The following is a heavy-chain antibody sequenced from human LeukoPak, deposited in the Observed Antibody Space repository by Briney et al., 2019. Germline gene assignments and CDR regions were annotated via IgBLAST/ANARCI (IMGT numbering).Heavy chain of an antibody. Sequence: GGSLRLSCAASGFTSSSYAMSWVRQAPGKGLEWVSTISGSGGSTYYADSVKGRFTISRDNSKNTLYLQMNSLRAEDTAVYYCANSGSYYEREIDYWGQGTLVTVSS. CDR2: ISGSGGST. CDR1: GFTSSSYA. V-gene: IGHV3-23*01. J-gene: IGHJ4*02. CDR3: ANSGSYYEREIDY. D-gene: IGHD1-26*01.